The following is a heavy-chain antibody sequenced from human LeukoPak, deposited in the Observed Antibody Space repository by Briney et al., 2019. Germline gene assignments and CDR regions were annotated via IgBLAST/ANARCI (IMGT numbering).Heavy chain of an antibody. CDR3: ARDGDYYDSSGYYNWYFDL. V-gene: IGHV1-46*01. D-gene: IGHD3-22*01. Sequence: ASVNVSCKASGYTFTSYYMHWVRQAPGQGLEWMGLINPSGGSTSYAQKFQGRVTMTRDTSTSTVYMELSSLRSEDTAVYYCARDGDYYDSSGYYNWYFDLWGRGTLVTVSS. J-gene: IGHJ2*01. CDR1: GYTFTSYY. CDR2: INPSGGST.